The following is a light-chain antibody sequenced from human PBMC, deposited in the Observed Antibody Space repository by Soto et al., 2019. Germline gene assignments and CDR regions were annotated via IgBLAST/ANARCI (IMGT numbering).Light chain of an antibody. Sequence: DIQMTQSPSSLSASVGDRVTITCRASQGISNYLVWYQQKQGKVPKLLIYAASTLQSWFPSRFSGSGSGTDFTLTIRSLQPEDVATYYCQNYNGAPWTFGQGTKVEIK. J-gene: IGKJ1*01. CDR2: AAS. CDR1: QGISNY. CDR3: QNYNGAPWT. V-gene: IGKV1-27*01.